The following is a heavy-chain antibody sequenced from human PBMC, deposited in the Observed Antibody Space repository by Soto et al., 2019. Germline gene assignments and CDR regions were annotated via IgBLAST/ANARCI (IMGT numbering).Heavy chain of an antibody. Sequence: GGSLRLSCAASGFICSSYDMSWVRQAPGKALEWVSTILVSDSTHYEDSMRSRFTISRDNTRNSLYLNMDSLRVGDTATYYCVRGTPTPGLDIWGRGTTVTVSS. CDR3: VRGTPTPGLDI. V-gene: IGHV3-23*01. CDR1: GFICSSYD. CDR2: ILVSDST. J-gene: IGHJ6*02. D-gene: IGHD1-7*01.